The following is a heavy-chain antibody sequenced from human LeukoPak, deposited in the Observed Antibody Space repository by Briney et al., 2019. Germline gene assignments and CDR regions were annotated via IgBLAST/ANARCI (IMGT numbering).Heavy chain of an antibody. D-gene: IGHD3-22*01. J-gene: IGHJ3*02. CDR3: PTGRYDSSGYYSDAFDI. V-gene: IGHV1-24*01. Sequence: GASVKVSCKFSGYTLTELSMHWVRQAPGKGLEWMGGFDPEDGETIYAQKFQGRVTMTEDTSTDTAYMELSSLRSEDTAVYYCPTGRYDSSGYYSDAFDIWGQGTMVTVSS. CDR2: FDPEDGET. CDR1: GYTLTELS.